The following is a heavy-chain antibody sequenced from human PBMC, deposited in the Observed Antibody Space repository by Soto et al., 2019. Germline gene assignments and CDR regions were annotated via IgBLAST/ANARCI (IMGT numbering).Heavy chain of an antibody. J-gene: IGHJ4*02. CDR1: GFTFRIYG. Sequence: GGSLRLSCAASGFTFRIYGMHWVRQAPGRGLEWVAVFSYDGVNKYYADSVKGRFTISRDNSKNKLYLQMNSLIAEDKAVYYCARDLSYYDFWNGYVFGYWGQGT. D-gene: IGHD3-3*01. CDR2: FSYDGVNK. CDR3: ARDLSYYDFWNGYVFGY. V-gene: IGHV3-33*01.